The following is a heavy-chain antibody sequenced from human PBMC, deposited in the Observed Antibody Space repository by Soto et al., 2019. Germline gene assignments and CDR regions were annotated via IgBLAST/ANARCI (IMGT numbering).Heavy chain of an antibody. CDR2: INHSGST. Sequence: SETLSLTCAVYGGSFSGYYWSWIRQPPGKGLEWIGEINHSGSTNYNPSLKSRVTISVDTSKNQFSLKLSSVTAADTAVYYCARNLIRYKGPFDYWGQGTLVTVSS. J-gene: IGHJ4*02. D-gene: IGHD1-1*01. V-gene: IGHV4-34*01. CDR3: ARNLIRYKGPFDY. CDR1: GGSFSGYY.